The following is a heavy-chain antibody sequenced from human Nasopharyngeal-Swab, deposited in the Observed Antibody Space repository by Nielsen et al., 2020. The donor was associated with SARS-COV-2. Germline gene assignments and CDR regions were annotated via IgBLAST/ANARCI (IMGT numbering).Heavy chain of an antibody. CDR1: GYIFTHYA. CDR2: INGDNDNT. V-gene: IGHV1-3*01. D-gene: IGHD1-26*01. CDR3: AKDQGYIVGAIGPFDY. Sequence: ASVKVSCKASGYIFTHYAIHWVRQAPGQRPEGLGWINGDNDNTKYSQKMQGRVTITRDTSASTACMELGSLRPEDTAVYFCAKDQGYIVGAIGPFDYWGQGTLVTVSS. J-gene: IGHJ4*02.